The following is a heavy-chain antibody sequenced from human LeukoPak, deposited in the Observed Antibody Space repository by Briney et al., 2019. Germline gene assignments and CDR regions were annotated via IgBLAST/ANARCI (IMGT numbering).Heavy chain of an antibody. Sequence: GGSLRLSCAASGFTFSSYAMNWVRQAPGKGLEWVSTISGSGGTTYYADSVKGRFTISRDNSKNTLYLQMNSLRAEDTAVYYCAKANQDSSSSLVYSCYFDYWGQGTLVTVSS. D-gene: IGHD6-6*01. CDR3: AKANQDSSSSLVYSCYFDY. V-gene: IGHV3-23*01. CDR1: GFTFSSYA. CDR2: ISGSGGTT. J-gene: IGHJ4*02.